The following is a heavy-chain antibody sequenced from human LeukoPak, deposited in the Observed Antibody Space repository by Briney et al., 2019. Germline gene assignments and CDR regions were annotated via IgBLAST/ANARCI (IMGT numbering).Heavy chain of an antibody. J-gene: IGHJ3*02. CDR1: GFTFSSYE. D-gene: IGHD3-22*01. Sequence: GGSLRLSCAASGFTFSSYEMNWVRQAPGKGLEWVSYISSSGSTIYYADSVKGRFTISRDNAKNSLYLQMNSLRAEDTAVYYCARDRIDSDSSGYYYRHADAFDIWGQGTMVTVSS. CDR3: ARDRIDSDSSGYYYRHADAFDI. CDR2: ISSSGSTI. V-gene: IGHV3-48*03.